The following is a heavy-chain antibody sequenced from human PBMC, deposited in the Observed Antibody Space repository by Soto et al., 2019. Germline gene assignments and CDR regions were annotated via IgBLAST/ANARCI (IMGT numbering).Heavy chain of an antibody. J-gene: IGHJ3*01. V-gene: IGHV3-66*01. CDR1: GFIVSNIY. CDR2: IYISGNT. D-gene: IGHD6-6*01. CDR3: ARGGGASSASRS. Sequence: EVQLVESGGGLVPPGGSLRLSCEVSGFIVSNIYMRWVRQAPGNGLEWLSVIYISGNTHYADYVKGRFTISRDSSKNMLFLQMNNLRADDTAMYYCARGGGASSASRSWGQGTRGTVSS.